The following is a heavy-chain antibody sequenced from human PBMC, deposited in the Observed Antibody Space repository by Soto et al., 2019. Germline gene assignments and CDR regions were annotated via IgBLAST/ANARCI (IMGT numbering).Heavy chain of an antibody. J-gene: IGHJ4*02. CDR2: ISSSSSTI. D-gene: IGHD3-3*01. CDR3: ARRRYYYFCSGYYPLDY. V-gene: IGHV3-48*01. CDR1: GFTFSSYS. Sequence: EVQLVESGGGLVQPGGSLRLSCAASGFTFSSYSMNWVRQAPGKGLEWVSYISSSSSTIYYADSVKGRFTISRDNVKNSLNLQVYSLRSEDTAVYYCARRRYYYFCSGYYPLDYWGQGTLVTVSS.